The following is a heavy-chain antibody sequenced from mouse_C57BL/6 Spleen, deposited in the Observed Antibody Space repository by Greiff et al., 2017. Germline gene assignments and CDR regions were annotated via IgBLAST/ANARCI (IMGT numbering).Heavy chain of an antibody. CDR1: GYAFSSYW. D-gene: IGHD2-12*01. CDR3: ATTLVYYYAMDY. Sequence: QVQLQPSGAELVKPGASVKISCKASGYAFSSYWMNWVKQRPGKGLEWIGQIYPGDGDTNYNGKFKGKATLTADKSSSTAYMQLSSLTSEDSAVYFCATTLVYYYAMDYWGQGTSVTVSS. CDR2: IYPGDGDT. J-gene: IGHJ4*01. V-gene: IGHV1-80*01.